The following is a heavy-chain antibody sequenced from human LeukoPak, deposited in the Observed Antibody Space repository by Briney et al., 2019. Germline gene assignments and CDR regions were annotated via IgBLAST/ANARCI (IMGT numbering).Heavy chain of an antibody. V-gene: IGHV3-23*01. CDR1: GFTFNNYA. D-gene: IGHD2-2*02. Sequence: PGGSLRLSCAASGFTFNNYAMTWVRQAPGKGLERVSTISGSGDSTHYADSVKGRFTISRDNSKNMLYLQMNSLRVEDTAIYYCVKGCSYTSCYTSDYWGQGTLVTVSS. CDR2: ISGSGDST. CDR3: VKGCSYTSCYTSDY. J-gene: IGHJ4*02.